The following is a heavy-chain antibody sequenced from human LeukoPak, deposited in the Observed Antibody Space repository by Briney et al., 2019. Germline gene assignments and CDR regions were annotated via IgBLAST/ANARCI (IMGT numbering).Heavy chain of an antibody. CDR1: GFTLSNYA. J-gene: IGHJ6*02. D-gene: IGHD1-26*01. Sequence: GGSLRLSCAAPGFTLSNYAMSWVRQAPGKGLEWVSGISGHSAGTYYADSVKGRCTISRDNSKNTLYLQVDSLRAEDTAVYYCAKDMAISWELRDYYHYGMDVWGQGTTVTVSS. CDR2: ISGHSAGT. CDR3: AKDMAISWELRDYYHYGMDV. V-gene: IGHV3-23*01.